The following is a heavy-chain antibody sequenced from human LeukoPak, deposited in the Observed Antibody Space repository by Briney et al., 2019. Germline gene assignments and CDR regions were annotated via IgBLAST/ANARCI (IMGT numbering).Heavy chain of an antibody. CDR3: ARQNPPGSKKGWFGP. CDR2: IYYNGIT. Sequence: PSETLSLTCTVSGGSINSYYWTWIRQPPGKGLEWIACIYYNGITNYKSSLESRLTISVDTSKNQFSLRLRSVTAADTAVYYCARQNPPGSKKGWFGPWGQGTLVTVSS. D-gene: IGHD6-25*01. V-gene: IGHV4-59*08. CDR1: GGSINSYY. J-gene: IGHJ5*02.